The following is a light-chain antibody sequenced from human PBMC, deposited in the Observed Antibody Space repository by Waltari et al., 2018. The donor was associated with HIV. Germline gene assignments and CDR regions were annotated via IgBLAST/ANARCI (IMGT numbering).Light chain of an antibody. V-gene: IGLV1-47*01. CDR2: RNN. Sequence: QSVLTQTSSASGTPGQRVTISCSGSSSNIGSNYVYWYQQLPGTAPKLLIYRNNQRPSGVPDGFSGSKSGTSATLAISGLRSEEDADYYCAAWDNNLSVLVVFGGGTKLTVL. CDR1: SSNIGSNY. J-gene: IGLJ2*01. CDR3: AAWDNNLSVLVV.